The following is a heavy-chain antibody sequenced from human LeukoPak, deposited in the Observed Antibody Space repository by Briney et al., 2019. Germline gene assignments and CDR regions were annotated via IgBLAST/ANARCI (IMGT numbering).Heavy chain of an antibody. CDR3: ARFALSSSWYLGLAY. Sequence: ASVKVSCKASGGTFSSYAISWVRQAPGQGLEWMGRIIPILGIANYAQKLQGRVTITADKSTSTAYMELSSLRSEDTAVYYCARFALSSSWYLGLAYWGQGTLVTVSS. CDR1: GGTFSSYA. J-gene: IGHJ4*02. CDR2: IIPILGIA. D-gene: IGHD6-13*01. V-gene: IGHV1-69*04.